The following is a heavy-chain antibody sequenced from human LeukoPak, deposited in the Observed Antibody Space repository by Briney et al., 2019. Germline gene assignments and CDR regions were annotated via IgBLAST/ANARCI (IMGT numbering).Heavy chain of an antibody. J-gene: IGHJ4*02. CDR1: GFTFSSYN. CDR3: ARHGSGWYNIFDC. Sequence: PGGSLRLSCAASGFTFSSYNMNWVRQAPGKGLEWVSYISSSSSSIYYADSVKGRFTISRDNAKNSLYLQMNSLRAEDTAVYYCARHGSGWYNIFDCWGQGTLVTVSS. D-gene: IGHD6-19*01. V-gene: IGHV3-48*01. CDR2: ISSSSSSI.